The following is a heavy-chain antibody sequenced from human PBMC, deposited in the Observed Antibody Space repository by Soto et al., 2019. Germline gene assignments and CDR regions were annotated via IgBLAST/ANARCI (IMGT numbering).Heavy chain of an antibody. CDR2: INAGNGNT. V-gene: IGHV1-3*01. D-gene: IGHD2-2*01. J-gene: IGHJ4*02. CDR3: ARARWDYQLLCSLDY. Sequence: ASVKVSCKASGYTFTSYAMHWVRQAPGQRLEWMGWINAGNGNTKYSQKFQGRVTITRDTSASTAYMELSSLRSEDTAVYYCARARWDYQLLCSLDYWGQRTPVTVSS. CDR1: GYTFTSYA.